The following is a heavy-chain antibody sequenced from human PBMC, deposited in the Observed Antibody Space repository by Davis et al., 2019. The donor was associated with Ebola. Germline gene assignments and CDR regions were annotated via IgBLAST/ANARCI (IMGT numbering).Heavy chain of an antibody. J-gene: IGHJ4*02. V-gene: IGHV3-11*04. CDR2: ISSSGSTI. CDR3: ARDRGYYDSSGYYMYYFDY. Sequence: GESLKISCAAFGFTFSDYYMSWIRQAPGKGLEWVSYISSSGSTIYYADSVKGRFTISRDNAKNSLYLQMNSLRAEDTAVYYCARDRGYYDSSGYYMYYFDYWGQGTLVTVSS. D-gene: IGHD3-22*01. CDR1: GFTFSDYY.